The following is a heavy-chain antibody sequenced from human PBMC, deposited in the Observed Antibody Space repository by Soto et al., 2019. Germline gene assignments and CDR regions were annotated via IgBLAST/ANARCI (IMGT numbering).Heavy chain of an antibody. Sequence: QVQLVQSGAELKKTGSSVKVSCRASGDTFSSYAVNWVRQAPGRGLEWMGRIITVLGTTDYAQNLKGRLTITAEKSKKTVYMEMSSLRSEDTAVYYCARLRYCGYDCYHKHYYGMDVWGQGTTVTVAS. V-gene: IGHV1-69*08. CDR2: IITVLGTT. J-gene: IGHJ6*02. CDR3: ARLRYCGYDCYHKHYYGMDV. D-gene: IGHD2-21*01. CDR1: GDTFSSYA.